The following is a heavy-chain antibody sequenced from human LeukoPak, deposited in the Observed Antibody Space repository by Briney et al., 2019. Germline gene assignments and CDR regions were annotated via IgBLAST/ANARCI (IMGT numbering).Heavy chain of an antibody. Sequence: KTSETLSLTCAVYGGSFSGYYWSWIRQPPGKGLEWIGEINHSGSTNYNPSLKSRVTISVDTSKNQFSLKLSSVTAADTAVYYCARAQSIAAAGTGNWFDPWGQGTLVTVSS. CDR3: ARAQSIAAAGTGNWFDP. D-gene: IGHD6-13*01. CDR2: INHSGST. V-gene: IGHV4-34*01. CDR1: GGSFSGYY. J-gene: IGHJ5*02.